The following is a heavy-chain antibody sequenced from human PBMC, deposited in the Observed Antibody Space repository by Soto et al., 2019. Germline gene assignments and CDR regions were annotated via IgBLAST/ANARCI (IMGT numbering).Heavy chain of an antibody. CDR1: GYTFTGFY. CDR2: VNPNSGGT. D-gene: IGHD6-19*01. Sequence: ASVKVSCKASGYTFTGFYMHWVRQAPGQGLEWMGWVNPNSGGTSYAQKFQGRVTMTRDTSISTVSMELNRLRSDDTAVYYCARDLAGDDYFDYWGQGTLVTVSS. J-gene: IGHJ4*02. CDR3: ARDLAGDDYFDY. V-gene: IGHV1-2*02.